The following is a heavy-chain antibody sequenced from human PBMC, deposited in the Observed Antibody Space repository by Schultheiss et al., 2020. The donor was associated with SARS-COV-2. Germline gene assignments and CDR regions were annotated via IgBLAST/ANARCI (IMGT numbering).Heavy chain of an antibody. Sequence: GGSLRLSCAASGFTFSNAWMSWVRQAPGKGLEWVGRIKSKTDGGTTDYAAPVKGRFTISRDDSKNTLYLQMNSLKTEDTAVYYCTTGEGGVIVIAPFDYWGQGTLVTVSS. J-gene: IGHJ4*02. V-gene: IGHV3-15*01. CDR2: IKSKTDGGTT. CDR1: GFTFSNAW. D-gene: IGHD3-16*02. CDR3: TTGEGGVIVIAPFDY.